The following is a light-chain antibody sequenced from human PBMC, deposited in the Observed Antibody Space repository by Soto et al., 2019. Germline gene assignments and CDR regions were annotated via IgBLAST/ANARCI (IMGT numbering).Light chain of an antibody. CDR3: QQRNIWPPVT. CDR2: GAF. Sequence: EIVLTQSPATLSLSPGERATLPCMASPSFTNFLAWYQQKPGQAPRLLIYGAFNRATGIPARFSGSGSGTDFTLTISSLEPEDSAIYYCQQRNIWPPVTFGQGTRLEIK. CDR1: PSFTNF. J-gene: IGKJ5*01. V-gene: IGKV3-11*01.